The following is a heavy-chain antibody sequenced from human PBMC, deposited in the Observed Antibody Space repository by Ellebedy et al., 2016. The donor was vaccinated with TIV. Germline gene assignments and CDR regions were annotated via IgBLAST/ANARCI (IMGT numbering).Heavy chain of an antibody. CDR2: ISGSVGST. J-gene: IGHJ4*02. D-gene: IGHD6-19*01. CDR1: GFTFSSSA. CDR3: AKAGQWLEYYFDY. Sequence: GESLNISCAASGFTFSSSAMSWVRQAPGKGLEWVSTISGSVGSTYYADSVKGRFTISRDKSKNTVYLQMNSLSAEDTAVYYCAKAGQWLEYYFDYWGQGTLVTVSS. V-gene: IGHV3-23*01.